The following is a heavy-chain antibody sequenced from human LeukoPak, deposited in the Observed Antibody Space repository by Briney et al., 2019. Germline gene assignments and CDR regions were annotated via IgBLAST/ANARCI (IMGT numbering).Heavy chain of an antibody. Sequence: GGSLRLSCAASGFSLSNYAMSWVRQAPGKGLEWVANITQDGSEKYYVDSVKGRFTISRDNAKNSLYLQMNSLRAEDTAVYYCAIRPTYYYDSSGYYYWGQGTLVTVSS. J-gene: IGHJ4*02. CDR2: ITQDGSEK. CDR1: GFSLSNYA. V-gene: IGHV3-7*01. CDR3: AIRPTYYYDSSGYYY. D-gene: IGHD3-22*01.